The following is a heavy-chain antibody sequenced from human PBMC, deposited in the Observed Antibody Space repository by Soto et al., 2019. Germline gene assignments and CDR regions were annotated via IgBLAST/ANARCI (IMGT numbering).Heavy chain of an antibody. CDR2: ISAHNGNT. J-gene: IGHJ4*02. D-gene: IGHD1-1*01. CDR1: GYTFTSYG. CDR3: ARGRYGDY. Sequence: QVHLGQSGAEVKKPGASVKVSCKGSGYTFTSYGITCVRQAPGQGLEWMGWISAHNGNTDYAQRLQGRVTVTRDTSTSTAHMELRSLRSDDTAVYYCARGRYGDYWGQGALVTVSS. V-gene: IGHV1-18*01.